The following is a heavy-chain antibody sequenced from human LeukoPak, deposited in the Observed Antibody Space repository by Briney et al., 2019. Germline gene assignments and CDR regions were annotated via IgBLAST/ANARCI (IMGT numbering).Heavy chain of an antibody. D-gene: IGHD6-13*01. Sequence: SETLSLXCTVSGGSISSSSYYWGWIRQPPGKGLEWIGSIYYSGSTYYNPSLKSRVTISVDTSKNQFSLKLSSVTAADTAVYYCAREYSSSWYSVAYDYWGQGTLVTVSS. CDR3: AREYSSSWYSVAYDY. CDR2: IYYSGST. CDR1: GGSISSSSYY. J-gene: IGHJ4*02. V-gene: IGHV4-39*02.